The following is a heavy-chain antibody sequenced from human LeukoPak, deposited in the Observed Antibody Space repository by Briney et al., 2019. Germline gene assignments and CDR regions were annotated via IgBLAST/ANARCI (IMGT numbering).Heavy chain of an antibody. J-gene: IGHJ4*02. CDR2: IKQDGSEK. Sequence: GGSLRLSCAASGFTFSSHWMSWVRQAPGKGLEWVANIKQDGSEKYYVDSVKGRFTISRDNAKNSLYLQMNSLRAEDTAVYYCARDKRAWDFDWLLPQDYWGQGTLVTVSS. D-gene: IGHD3-9*01. CDR3: ARDKRAWDFDWLLPQDY. V-gene: IGHV3-7*01. CDR1: GFTFSSHW.